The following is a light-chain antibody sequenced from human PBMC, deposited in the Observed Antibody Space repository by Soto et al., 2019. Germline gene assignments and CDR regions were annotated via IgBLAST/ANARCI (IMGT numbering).Light chain of an antibody. CDR3: QQYGCSPPFT. V-gene: IGKV3-20*01. CDR1: QSVSSSY. CDR2: GAS. J-gene: IGKJ4*01. Sequence: EIVLTQSPGTLSLSPGERATLSCRASQSVSSSYLAWYQQKPGKAPRLVIYGASSRATGIPDRFSGSGSGTDFTLTISSLEPEDFAVYYCQQYGCSPPFTFGGGTKVEIK.